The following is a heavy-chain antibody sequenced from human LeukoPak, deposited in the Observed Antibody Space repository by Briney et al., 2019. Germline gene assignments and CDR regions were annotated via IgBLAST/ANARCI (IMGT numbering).Heavy chain of an antibody. D-gene: IGHD6-19*01. CDR1: GFTFSSNS. J-gene: IGHJ6*02. Sequence: GGSLRLSCAASGFTFSSNSMNWVRQAPGKGLEWVSSISSSSIYIYYADSVKGRFTISRDSAKNSLSLQMINLRGEDTAVYYCARSKAGAESSGNSFSHYYYYAMDVWGQGTTVTVSS. CDR2: ISSSSIYI. CDR3: ARSKAGAESSGNSFSHYYYYAMDV. V-gene: IGHV3-21*01.